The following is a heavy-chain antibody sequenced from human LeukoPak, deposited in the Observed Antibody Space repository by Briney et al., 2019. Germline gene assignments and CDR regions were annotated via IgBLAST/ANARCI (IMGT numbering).Heavy chain of an antibody. CDR1: GDSVSTNIAA. Sequence: SQTLSLTCDISGDSVSTNIAAWNWIRQSPSRGLEWLGRTYYRSKWYSDCELSLKSRISIHADTSKNQVSLQLNSVTPDDTAVYYCARGGYSSSWVADGAILDYWGQGTLVTVSS. CDR2: TYYRSKWYS. J-gene: IGHJ4*02. D-gene: IGHD6-13*01. CDR3: ARGGYSSSWVADGAILDY. V-gene: IGHV6-1*01.